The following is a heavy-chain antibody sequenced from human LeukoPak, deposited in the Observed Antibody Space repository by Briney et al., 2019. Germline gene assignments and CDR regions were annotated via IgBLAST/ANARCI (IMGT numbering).Heavy chain of an antibody. Sequence: KTSETLSLTCTVSGGSISSSCWSWIRQPAGKGLEWIGRIFTSGTTEYNPSLKSRVTMSVDTSKNQFSLKLTSVTAADTAVYYCARDFGFGSARGQGALVTVSS. D-gene: IGHD6-19*01. CDR3: ARDFGFGSA. V-gene: IGHV4-4*07. J-gene: IGHJ4*02. CDR1: GGSISSSC. CDR2: IFTSGTT.